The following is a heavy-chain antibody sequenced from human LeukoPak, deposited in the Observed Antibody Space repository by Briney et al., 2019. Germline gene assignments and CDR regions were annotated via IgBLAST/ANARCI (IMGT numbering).Heavy chain of an antibody. CDR3: ARDWGNWDFDY. J-gene: IGHJ4*02. CDR2: ISSSGFTI. D-gene: IGHD1-1*01. CDR1: GFTFSDYY. Sequence: GGSLRLSCAASGFTFSDYYMSWIRQAPGKGLEWVSYISSSGFTIYYADSVKGRFPISRDNAKNSLYLQMNSLRAEDTAVYYCARDWGNWDFDYWGQGTLVTVSS. V-gene: IGHV3-11*04.